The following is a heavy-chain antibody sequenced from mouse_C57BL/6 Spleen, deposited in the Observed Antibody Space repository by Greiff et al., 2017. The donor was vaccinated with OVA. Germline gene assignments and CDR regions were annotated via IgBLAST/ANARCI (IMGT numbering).Heavy chain of an antibody. D-gene: IGHD3-3*01. J-gene: IGHJ2*01. CDR2: IDPENGDT. CDR3: TGGQPFDY. Sequence: EVQLVESGAELVRPGASVKLSCTASGFNIKDDYMHWVKQRPEQGLEWIGWIDPENGDTEYASKFQGKATITADTSSNTAYLQLSSLTSEDTAVYYCTGGQPFDYWGQGTTLTVSS. V-gene: IGHV14-4*01. CDR1: GFNIKDDY.